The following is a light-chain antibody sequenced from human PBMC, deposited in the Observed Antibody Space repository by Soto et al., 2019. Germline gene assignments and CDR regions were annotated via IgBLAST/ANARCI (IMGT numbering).Light chain of an antibody. CDR1: QSVSRN. CDR3: QQYNDWPPSYT. V-gene: IGKV3-15*01. Sequence: EIVMTQSPATLSLSPGERATLSCRASQSVSRNLAWYQQKPGQAPRRLIYGASTRATGIPARFSGSGSGTEFNLTISSLKSEAFAVYYCQQYNDWPPSYTFGHGTKLEIE. CDR2: GAS. J-gene: IGKJ2*01.